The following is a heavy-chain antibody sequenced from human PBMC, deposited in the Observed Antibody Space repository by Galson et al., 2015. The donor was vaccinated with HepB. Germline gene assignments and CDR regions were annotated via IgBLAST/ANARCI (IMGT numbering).Heavy chain of an antibody. CDR1: GFTFSNFA. D-gene: IGHD3-22*01. CDR3: AKDRDYYDSNGYYYFFS. Sequence: SGFTFSNFAMSWVRQAPGKGLQWVSSISSSGGATYYADSVKGRFTISRDNSKNTLYLQMNSLRADDTAVFYCAKDRDYYDSNGYYYFFSWGQGTLVTVSS. V-gene: IGHV3-23*01. J-gene: IGHJ4*02. CDR2: ISSSGGAT.